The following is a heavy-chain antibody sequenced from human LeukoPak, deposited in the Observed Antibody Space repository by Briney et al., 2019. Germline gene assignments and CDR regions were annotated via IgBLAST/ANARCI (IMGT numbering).Heavy chain of an antibody. V-gene: IGHV3-49*04. J-gene: IGHJ6*02. CDR1: GFTFGDYA. D-gene: IGHD2-15*01. CDR2: IRSKGHGGTT. CDR3: TRLGNYCSGGSCFPNSYYYGMDV. Sequence: GGSLRLSCTTSGFTFGDYAMSWVRQAPGKGLEWVGFIRSKGHGGTTEYAASVRGRFTISRDDSKSVAYLQMNSLKTEDTAVYYYTRLGNYCSGGSCFPNSYYYGMDVWGQGTTVAVSS.